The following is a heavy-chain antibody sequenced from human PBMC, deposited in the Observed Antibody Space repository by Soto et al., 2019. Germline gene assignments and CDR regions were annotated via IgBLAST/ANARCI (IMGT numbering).Heavy chain of an antibody. D-gene: IGHD1-26*01. J-gene: IGHJ4*02. CDR2: ISAYNGNT. Sequence: ASVKVSCKASGYTFTSYGISWVRQAPGQGLEWMGWISAYNGNTNYAQKLQGRVTMTTDTSTSTAYMELRSLRSDDTAVYYCARDGRAGATLEVTDYWGQGTLVTVST. CDR3: ARDGRAGATLEVTDY. CDR1: GYTFTSYG. V-gene: IGHV1-18*01.